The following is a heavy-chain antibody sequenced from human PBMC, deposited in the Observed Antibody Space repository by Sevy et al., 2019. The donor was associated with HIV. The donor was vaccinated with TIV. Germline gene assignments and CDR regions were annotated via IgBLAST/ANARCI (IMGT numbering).Heavy chain of an antibody. V-gene: IGHV3-72*01. Sequence: GGSLRLSCVASGFTFTDHYMDWVRQAPGKGLEWIGRSRNRVNSYSTEYAASVKGRFTISRDASGSSLYVQMNSLKTEDMAVYYCIRGLNGNDEPNGDYWGQGTLVTVSS. CDR3: IRGLNGNDEPNGDY. D-gene: IGHD1-1*01. J-gene: IGHJ4*02. CDR1: GFTFTDHY. CDR2: SRNRVNSYST.